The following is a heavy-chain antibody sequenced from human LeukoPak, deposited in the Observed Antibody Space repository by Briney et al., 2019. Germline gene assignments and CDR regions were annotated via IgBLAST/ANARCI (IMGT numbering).Heavy chain of an antibody. CDR2: IWYGGSNK. CDR3: ARDSGSYYYYGMDV. V-gene: IGHV3-33*01. CDR1: GFTFTSYG. D-gene: IGHD3-10*01. J-gene: IGHJ6*04. Sequence: GRSLRLSCAASGFTFTSYGMHWVRQAPGKGLEWVSIIWYGGSNKYYTDSVKGRFTISRDNSKNTLYLQMNSLRAEDTAVYYCARDSGSYYYYGMDVWGKGTTVTVSS.